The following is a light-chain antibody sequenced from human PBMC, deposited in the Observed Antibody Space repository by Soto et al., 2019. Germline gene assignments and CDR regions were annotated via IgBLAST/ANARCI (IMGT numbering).Light chain of an antibody. J-gene: IGKJ5*01. Sequence: DIQLTQSPSFLSASVGDRVTISCRASQDISSCLAWYQQTPGKAPKLLIFASSTLPSGVPSRFSGSGSGTEFTLTIASLQPEDFATYYCQQLNTFPVTFGQGTRLDI. CDR2: ASS. V-gene: IGKV1-9*01. CDR3: QQLNTFPVT. CDR1: QDISSC.